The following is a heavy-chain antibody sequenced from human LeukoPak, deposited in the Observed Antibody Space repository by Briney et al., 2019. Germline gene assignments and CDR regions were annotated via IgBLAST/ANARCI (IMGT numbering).Heavy chain of an antibody. CDR3: ARGPVVIAATGAYYYYMDV. CDR1: GFTFSSYS. V-gene: IGHV3-21*01. Sequence: GGFLRLSCAASGFTFSSYSMNWVRQAPGKGLEWVSSISSSSSYIYYADSVKGRFTISRDNAKNSLYLQMNSLRAEDTAVYYCARGPVVIAATGAYYYYMDVWGKGTTVTISS. D-gene: IGHD2-15*01. CDR2: ISSSSSYI. J-gene: IGHJ6*03.